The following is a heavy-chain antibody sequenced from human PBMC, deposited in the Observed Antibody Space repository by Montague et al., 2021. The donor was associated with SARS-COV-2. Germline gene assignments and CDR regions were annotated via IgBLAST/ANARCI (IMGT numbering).Heavy chain of an antibody. D-gene: IGHD3-22*01. CDR2: IYTSGSS. CDR3: ARERSADYYDGSGYDANKYYMDV. Sequence: TLSLTCTVSGGSVSSGSYYWSWIRQPAGKGLEWIGRIYTSGSSNYNPSLKSRVTISVDTSKNQFSLKLSSVTAADTAVYYCARERSADYYDGSGYDANKYYMDVWGQGTTVTVSS. V-gene: IGHV4-61*02. J-gene: IGHJ6*02. CDR1: GGSVSSGSYY.